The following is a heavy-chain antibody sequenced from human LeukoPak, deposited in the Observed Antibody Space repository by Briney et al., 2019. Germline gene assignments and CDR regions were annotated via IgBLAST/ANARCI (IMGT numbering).Heavy chain of an antibody. CDR3: ARGSSGRTKKYYYYYYMDV. J-gene: IGHJ6*03. V-gene: IGHV1-46*01. Sequence: ASVKVSCKASGYTFTSYYMHWVRQAPGQGLEWIGIINPSGGSTSYAQKFQGRVTMTRDMSTSTVYMELSSLRPEDTAVYYCARGSSGRTKKYYYYYYMDVWGKGTTVTVSS. CDR2: INPSGGST. D-gene: IGHD3-10*01. CDR1: GYTFTSYY.